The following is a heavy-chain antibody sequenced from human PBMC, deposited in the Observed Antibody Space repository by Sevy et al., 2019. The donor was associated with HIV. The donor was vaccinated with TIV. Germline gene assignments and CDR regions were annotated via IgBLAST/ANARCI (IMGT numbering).Heavy chain of an antibody. V-gene: IGHV4-59*01. D-gene: IGHD6-13*01. J-gene: IGHJ4*02. CDR3: ARDSGYSINWSVGY. CDR2: IYFTGNT. Sequence: SETLSLTCSVSGGSISSYFWTWVRQSPGKGLEWIGNIYFTGNTDYSPSLKSRVTLSLDTSKSQFSLTLKSVTAADTALYYCARDSGYSINWSVGYWGQGTLVTVSS. CDR1: GGSISSYF.